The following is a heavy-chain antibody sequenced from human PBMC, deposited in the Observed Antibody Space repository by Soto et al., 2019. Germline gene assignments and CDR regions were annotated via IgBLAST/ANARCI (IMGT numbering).Heavy chain of an antibody. V-gene: IGHV1-69*05. Sequence: QVQLVQSGAEVKKPGSSVKVSCKASGGTFSSYAISWVRQAPGQGLEWMGGIIPIFGTAHYAQKFQGRVTITPAEPASTPNMELSRLRSEDTAVYCCARERGYGHGSRHDALEIWGQGTMVTVFS. CDR1: GGTFSSYA. D-gene: IGHD5-18*01. J-gene: IGHJ3*02. CDR3: ARERGYGHGSRHDALEI. CDR2: IIPIFGTA.